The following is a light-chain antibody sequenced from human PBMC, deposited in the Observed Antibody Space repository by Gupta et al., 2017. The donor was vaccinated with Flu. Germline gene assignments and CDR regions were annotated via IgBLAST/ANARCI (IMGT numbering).Light chain of an antibody. Sequence: QSALTQPASVSGAPGQSITISCRGNNSDVGAYNYVSWYQQHPGKAPKLILYEVSNRPSKISNRFSGSKSGNTASLTISGLQAEDEADYYCTSFTNSHTRYVFGTGTKVTVL. J-gene: IGLJ1*01. CDR2: EVS. CDR3: TSFTNSHTRYV. V-gene: IGLV2-14*01. CDR1: NSDVGAYNY.